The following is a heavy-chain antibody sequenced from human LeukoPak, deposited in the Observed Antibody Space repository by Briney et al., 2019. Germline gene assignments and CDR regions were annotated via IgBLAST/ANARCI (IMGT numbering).Heavy chain of an antibody. CDR2: ITGNGRGP. CDR3: SKDRLLPNGPIDY. CDR1: GFTFSNYA. D-gene: IGHD6-25*01. V-gene: IGHV3-23*01. J-gene: IGHJ4*02. Sequence: GGSLRLSCAASGFTFSNYAMSWFRQAPEKGLEWVSAITGNGRGPYYTDSVKGRFTISRDNSKNTLFLQMNSLRAEDTALYFCSKDRLLPNGPIDYWGQGTLVTVSS.